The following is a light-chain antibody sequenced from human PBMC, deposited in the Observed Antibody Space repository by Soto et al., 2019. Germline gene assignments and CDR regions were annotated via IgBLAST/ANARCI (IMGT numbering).Light chain of an antibody. Sequence: DIQMSQSPSSLSASLADRVTITCRASQSSSSYLNWYQQKPGKAPKLLIYAASSLQSGVPSRFSGSGSGTDFTLTISSLQPEDFATYYCQQSYSTPLTFGGGTKVDIK. J-gene: IGKJ4*01. V-gene: IGKV1-39*01. CDR3: QQSYSTPLT. CDR2: AAS. CDR1: QSSSSY.